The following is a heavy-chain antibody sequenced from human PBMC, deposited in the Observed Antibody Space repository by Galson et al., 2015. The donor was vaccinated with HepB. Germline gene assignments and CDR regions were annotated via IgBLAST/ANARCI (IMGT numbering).Heavy chain of an antibody. J-gene: IGHJ4*02. CDR2: ISSSSTYI. CDR3: ARDLGSGSPYYFDY. Sequence: LRLSCAASGFNFKNYNMNWVRQAPGKGLEWVSSISSSSTYIYYADSVKGRFTISRDNAKNSLYLQMSSLRAEDTAVYYCARDLGSGSPYYFDYWGQGTLVTVSS. D-gene: IGHD1-26*01. CDR1: GFNFKNYN. V-gene: IGHV3-21*01.